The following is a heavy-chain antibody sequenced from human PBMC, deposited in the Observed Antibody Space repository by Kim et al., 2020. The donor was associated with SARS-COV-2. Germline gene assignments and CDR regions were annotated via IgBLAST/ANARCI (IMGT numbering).Heavy chain of an antibody. CDR2: ISYDGSNK. J-gene: IGHJ2*01. CDR1: GFTFSSYG. Sequence: GGSLRLSCAASGFTFSSYGMHWVRQAPGKGLEWVAVISYDGSNKYYADSVKGRFTISRDNSKNTLYLQMNSLRAEDTAVYHCAKGGTEAAENWYFDLWGR. V-gene: IGHV3-30*18. CDR3: AKGGTEAAENWYFDL. D-gene: IGHD6-13*01.